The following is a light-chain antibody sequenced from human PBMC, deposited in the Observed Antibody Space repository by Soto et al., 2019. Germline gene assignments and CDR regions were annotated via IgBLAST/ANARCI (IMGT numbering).Light chain of an antibody. CDR2: EAS. J-gene: IGKJ2*01. CDR3: QQSYRTPHT. CDR1: QSVGNN. Sequence: EIVLTQSPATLSLSPGERATLSCRASQSVGNNLAWYQQKPGQAPGLLIYEASTRATGIPARFSGSGSGTDFTLTISSLEPEDFATYYCQQSYRTPHTFGQGTKLETK. V-gene: IGKV3-11*01.